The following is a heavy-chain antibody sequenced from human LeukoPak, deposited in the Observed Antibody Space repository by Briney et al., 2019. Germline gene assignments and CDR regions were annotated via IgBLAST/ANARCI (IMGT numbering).Heavy chain of an antibody. J-gene: IGHJ4*02. CDR3: AKDPPFRPRMAARQD. Sequence: PGGSLRLSCAASGFTFSSYAMSWVRQAPGKGLEWVSAISGSGGSTYYADSVKGRFTISRDNSKNTLYLQMNSLRAEDTVVYYCAKDPPFRPRMAARQDWGQGTLVTVSS. D-gene: IGHD6-6*01. CDR1: GFTFSSYA. V-gene: IGHV3-23*01. CDR2: ISGSGGST.